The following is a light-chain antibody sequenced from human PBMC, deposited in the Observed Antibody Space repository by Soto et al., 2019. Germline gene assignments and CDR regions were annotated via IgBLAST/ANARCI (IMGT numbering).Light chain of an antibody. J-gene: IGKJ5*01. CDR1: QGISSY. Sequence: IQLTQSPSSLSASVGDRVTITFRASQGISSYLAWYQQKPGKAPKLLIYAASTLQSGVPSRFSGSGSGTDFTLTISSLQPEDFATYYCQQFDDSVTFGQGTRLEI. CDR3: QQFDDSVT. V-gene: IGKV1-9*01. CDR2: AAS.